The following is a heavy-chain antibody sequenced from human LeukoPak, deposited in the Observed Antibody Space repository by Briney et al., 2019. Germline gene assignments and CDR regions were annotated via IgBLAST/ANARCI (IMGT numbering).Heavy chain of an antibody. CDR3: AKDEVLGSSSWYGEYFQH. V-gene: IGHV3-23*01. CDR2: ISGSGGST. J-gene: IGHJ1*01. D-gene: IGHD6-13*01. Sequence: GGSLRLSCAASGFTFSNYAMSWVRQAPGKGLEWVSAISGSGGSTYYADSVKGRFTISRDNSKNTLYLQMNSLRAEDTAVYYCAKDEVLGSSSWYGEYFQHWGQGTLVTVSS. CDR1: GFTFSNYA.